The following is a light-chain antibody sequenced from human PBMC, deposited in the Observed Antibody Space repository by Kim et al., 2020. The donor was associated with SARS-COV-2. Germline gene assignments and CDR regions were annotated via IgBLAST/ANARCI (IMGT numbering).Light chain of an antibody. Sequence: ASVGDRVTITCRASQSVSGWLNWYQQRPGKAPHLLIYRTSTLQTGVPPRFSGSASGTDFTLTINTLQPEDFATYYCQQSYNFPRTFGQGTRVEIK. CDR3: QQSYNFPRT. CDR1: QSVSGW. V-gene: IGKV1-39*01. CDR2: RTS. J-gene: IGKJ1*01.